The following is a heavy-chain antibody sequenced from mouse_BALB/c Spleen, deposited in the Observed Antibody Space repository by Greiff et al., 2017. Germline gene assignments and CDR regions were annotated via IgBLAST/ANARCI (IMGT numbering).Heavy chain of an antibody. J-gene: IGHJ2*01. CDR1: GYTFTDYN. CDR3: ARDNSALFDY. Sequence: EVKLMESGPELVKPGASVKIPCKASGYTFTDYNMDWVKQSHGKSLEWIGDINPNNGGTIYNQKFKGKATLTVDKSSSTAYMELRSLTSEDTAVYYCARDNSALFDYWGQGTTLTVSS. V-gene: IGHV1-18*01. CDR2: INPNNGGT. D-gene: IGHD1-3*01.